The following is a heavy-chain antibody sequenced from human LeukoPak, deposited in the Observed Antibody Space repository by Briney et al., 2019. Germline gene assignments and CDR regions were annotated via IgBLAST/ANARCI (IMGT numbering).Heavy chain of an antibody. J-gene: IGHJ4*02. CDR1: GASIRSSNW. V-gene: IGHV3-7*01. Sequence: SSETLSLTCAVSGASIRSSNWWSWVRQPPGKGLEWVANIKQDGSENYYVDSVKGRFTISRDNAKNSLYLQMNSLRAEDTAVYYCARDYSSGWYRDYWGQGTLVTVSS. D-gene: IGHD6-19*01. CDR3: ARDYSSGWYRDY. CDR2: IKQDGSEN.